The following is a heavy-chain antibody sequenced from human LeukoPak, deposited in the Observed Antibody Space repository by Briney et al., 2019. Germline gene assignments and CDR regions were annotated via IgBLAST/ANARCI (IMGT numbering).Heavy chain of an antibody. CDR1: GYTFTGYY. D-gene: IGHD2-15*01. CDR3: ARGVVAATFYYYMDV. V-gene: IGHV1-2*02. J-gene: IGHJ6*03. Sequence: ASVKVSCKASGYTFTGYYMHWVRQAPGQGLEWMGWINPQSGGTNYAQKFQGRVTMTRDTSISTAYMELSRLRSEDTAVYYCARGVVAATFYYYMDVWGKGTTVTVSS. CDR2: INPQSGGT.